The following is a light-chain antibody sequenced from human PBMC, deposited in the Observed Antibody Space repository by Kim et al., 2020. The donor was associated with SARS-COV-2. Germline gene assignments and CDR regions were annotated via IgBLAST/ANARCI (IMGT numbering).Light chain of an antibody. Sequence: EIVLTQSPGTLSLSPGERATLSCRASQSVANNFLAWYQQRPGQAPRLLIYGVSIRAADTPDRFNGSGSGTDFTLTISRLQPEDFGVYYCQQFSNSLSFGGGTKVDIK. CDR3: QQFSNSLS. V-gene: IGKV3-20*01. CDR2: GVS. J-gene: IGKJ4*01. CDR1: QSVANNF.